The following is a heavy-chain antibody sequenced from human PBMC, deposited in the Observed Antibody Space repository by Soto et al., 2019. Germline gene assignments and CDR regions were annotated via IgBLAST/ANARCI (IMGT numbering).Heavy chain of an antibody. CDR1: GFTFRSYG. CDR3: GGSASQAY. CDR2: ISASGSSL. J-gene: IGHJ4*02. D-gene: IGHD2-15*01. V-gene: IGHV3-21*06. Sequence: EVQLVESGGGLVKPGWSLRLSCRVSGFTFRSYGMNWVRQAPGKGLECVSHISASGSSLNYADSVKGRFTISRDNANDSLFLQMNNLRDDDTAVYYCGGSASQAYLGQGTLVIVSS.